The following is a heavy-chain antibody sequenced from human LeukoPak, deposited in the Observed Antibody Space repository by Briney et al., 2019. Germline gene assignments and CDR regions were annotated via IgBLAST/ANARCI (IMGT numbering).Heavy chain of an antibody. CDR1: GYSFTDYW. D-gene: IGHD3-9*01. V-gene: IGHV5-51*01. CDR3: ARTYYDILTGLHPKDYFDY. CDR2: IYPGDSDT. Sequence: GESLKISCKGSGYSFTDYWIGWVRQMPGKGLEWRGIIYPGDSDTKYSPSFQGQVTMSADKTSRTAYMELSSLRSEDTAVYYCARTYYDILTGLHPKDYFDYWGQGTLVTVSS. J-gene: IGHJ4*02.